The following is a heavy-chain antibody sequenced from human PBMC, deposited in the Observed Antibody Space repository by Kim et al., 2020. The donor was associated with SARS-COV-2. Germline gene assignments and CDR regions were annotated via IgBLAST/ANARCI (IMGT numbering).Heavy chain of an antibody. CDR1: GFIFTNAW. V-gene: IGHV3-15*01. CDR2: IRSKSDGGTT. Sequence: GGSLRLSCAASGFIFTNAWMSWVRQAPGKGLEWVGRIRSKSDGGTTDYAAPVKGRFTISIDESKNTLYLQMDSLKTEDTAFYYCTSPALGGSYRNSGGYWGQGTLVTVSS. D-gene: IGHD1-26*01. J-gene: IGHJ4*02. CDR3: TSPALGGSYRNSGGY.